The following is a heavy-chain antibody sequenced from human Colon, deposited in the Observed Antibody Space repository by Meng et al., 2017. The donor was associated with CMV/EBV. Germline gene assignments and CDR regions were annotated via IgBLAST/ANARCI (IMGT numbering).Heavy chain of an antibody. CDR3: ARVWSEYCTRPSCYNFDS. Sequence: GESLKISCAASGFTFETYSMHWVRQAPGKGLEWVSSISYSSSFIYYVDSLKGRFTISRDNAKNSLFLQMNNLRAEDTGVYYCARVWSEYCTRPSCYNFDSWGQGTLVTVSS. V-gene: IGHV3-21*01. D-gene: IGHD2-2*01. J-gene: IGHJ4*02. CDR1: GFTFETYS. CDR2: ISYSSSFI.